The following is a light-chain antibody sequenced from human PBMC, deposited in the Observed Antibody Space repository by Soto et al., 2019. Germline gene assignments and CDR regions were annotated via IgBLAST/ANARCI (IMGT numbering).Light chain of an antibody. V-gene: IGLV1-40*01. CDR2: GNT. CDR3: QSFDSSLSGWV. CDR1: SSNIGAGYD. Sequence: QSVLTQRPSVSGAPGQRVTISCTGGSSNIGAGYDVHWYQQLPGTAPKLLVSGNTNRPSGVPDRFSGSKSGTSASLAITGLQAEDEADYYCQSFDSSLSGWVFGAGTKVTVL. J-gene: IGLJ3*02.